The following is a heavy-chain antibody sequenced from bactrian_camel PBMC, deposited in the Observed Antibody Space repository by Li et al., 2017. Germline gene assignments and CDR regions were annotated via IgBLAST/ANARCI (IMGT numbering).Heavy chain of an antibody. CDR3: AVEARRCGGRYYPRPSEYKY. D-gene: IGHD2*01. Sequence: HVQLVESGGGAVQAGGSLRLSCAASLNAESKYCMGWFRQAPGKEREGVASIDSDNSTTYGDSVKGRFTISKDNAKNIVYLQMNNLQPEDTAMYYCAVEARRCGGRYYPRPSEYKYWGRGTQVTVS. CDR1: LNAESKYC. J-gene: IGHJ4*01. V-gene: IGHV3S53*01. CDR2: IDSDNST.